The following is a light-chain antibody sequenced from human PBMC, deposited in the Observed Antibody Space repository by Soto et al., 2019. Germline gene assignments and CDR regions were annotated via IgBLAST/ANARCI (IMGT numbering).Light chain of an antibody. Sequence: EIVLTQSPATLSLSPGERATLSCRASQSVTNYLAWYQQKPGQAPRLLIYDASNRATGIPARFSGSGSGTDFTLTISSREPEDIAVYYCQQRSNWPSITFGQGTRLEIK. CDR2: DAS. CDR3: QQRSNWPSIT. J-gene: IGKJ5*01. V-gene: IGKV3-11*01. CDR1: QSVTNY.